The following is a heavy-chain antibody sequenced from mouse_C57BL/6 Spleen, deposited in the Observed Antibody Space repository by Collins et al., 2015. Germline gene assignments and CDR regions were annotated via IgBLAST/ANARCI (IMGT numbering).Heavy chain of an antibody. D-gene: IGHD2-4*01. CDR3: AGGLRRMGYYYAMDY. J-gene: IGHJ4*01. Sequence: SGAELVKPGASVKLSCTASGFNIKDTYMHWVKQRPEQGLEWIGRIDPANGNTKYDPKFQGKATITADTSSNTAYLQLSSLTSEDTAVYYCAGGLRRMGYYYAMDYWGQGTSVTVSS. CDR1: GFNIKDTY. CDR2: IDPANGNT. V-gene: IGHV14-3*02.